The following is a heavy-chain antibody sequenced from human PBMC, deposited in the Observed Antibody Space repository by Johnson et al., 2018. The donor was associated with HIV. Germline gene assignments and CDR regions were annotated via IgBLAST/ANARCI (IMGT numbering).Heavy chain of an antibody. CDR3: ARERSVMDDAFDI. CDR1: GFTFSSYD. Sequence: VQLVESGGGLVQPGGSLRLSCAASGFTFSSYDMHWVRQATGKGLEWVSAIGTAGDTYYPGSVKGRFTISRDNSKNTLYLQMNSLRAEDTAGYYCARERSVMDDAFDIWGQGTMVTVSS. V-gene: IGHV3-13*01. D-gene: IGHD2-21*01. CDR2: IGTAGDT. J-gene: IGHJ3*02.